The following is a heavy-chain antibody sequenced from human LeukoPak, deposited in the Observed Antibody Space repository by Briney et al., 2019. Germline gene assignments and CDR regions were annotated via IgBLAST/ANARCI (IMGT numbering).Heavy chain of an antibody. Sequence: QTGGSLRLSCAASGFTFSNYWMHWVRQAPGKGLEYFSRINSDGSSTNYADSVKGRFTISRDNAKNTLYLHMNSLRAEDTAVYYCARAVLMVYAPLDVWGKGTTVTVSS. V-gene: IGHV3-74*01. CDR3: ARAVLMVYAPLDV. CDR2: INSDGSST. J-gene: IGHJ6*04. D-gene: IGHD2-8*01. CDR1: GFTFSNYW.